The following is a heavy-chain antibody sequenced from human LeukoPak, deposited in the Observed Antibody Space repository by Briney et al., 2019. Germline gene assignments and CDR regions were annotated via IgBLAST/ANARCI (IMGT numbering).Heavy chain of an antibody. CDR2: ICRSGRRI. CDR1: GFTFSDYE. D-gene: IGHD2-15*01. CDR3: ANAPRDPTEYCSRGTCSPTYDV. J-gene: IGHJ4*02. V-gene: IGHV3-48*03. Sequence: GGSLRLSCAASGFTFSDYEMNWVRQAPGKGLEWVSYICRSGRRIYYADSVKGRFTISRDNAQNSLYLKMNSLRADDTAIYYCANAPRDPTEYCSRGTCSPTYDVWGQGTLVTVSS.